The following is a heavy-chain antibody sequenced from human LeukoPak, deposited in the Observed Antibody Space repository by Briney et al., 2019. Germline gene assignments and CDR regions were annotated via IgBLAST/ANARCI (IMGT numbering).Heavy chain of an antibody. CDR2: INAGNGNT. D-gene: IGHD6-13*01. Sequence: ASVKVSCKASGYTFTSYAMHWVRQAPGQRLEWMGWINAGNGNTKYSQKFQGRVTITRDTSASTAYMELSSLRSEDTAVYYCARRRQQLSHFDPWGQGTLVTVSS. J-gene: IGHJ5*02. CDR3: ARRRQQLSHFDP. CDR1: GYTFTSYA. V-gene: IGHV1-3*01.